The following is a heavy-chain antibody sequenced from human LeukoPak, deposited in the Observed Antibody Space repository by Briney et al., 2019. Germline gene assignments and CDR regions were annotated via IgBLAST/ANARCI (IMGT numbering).Heavy chain of an antibody. CDR3: ARGGATTSYYYYMDV. CDR1: GYSFTDYY. CDR2: MNPNSGNT. Sequence: ASVKVSCKTPGYSFTDYYMHWVRQATGQGLEWMGWMNPNSGNTGYAQKFQGRVTMTRNTSISTAYMELSSLRSEDTAVYYCARGGATTSYYYYMDVWGKGTTVTVSS. D-gene: IGHD4-11*01. V-gene: IGHV1-8*02. J-gene: IGHJ6*03.